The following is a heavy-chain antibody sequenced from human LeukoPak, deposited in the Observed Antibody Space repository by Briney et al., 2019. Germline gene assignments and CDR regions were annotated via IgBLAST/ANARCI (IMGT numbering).Heavy chain of an antibody. Sequence: PSETLSLTSTVSGGSISTYSWTWVRQSPGKGLEWIGSVVTTTTNYSPALRSRVAISVHTSKNQFSLRLESVTTADTAVYYCARDTTVASGMQFWGQGALVTVSS. J-gene: IGHJ4*02. CDR3: ARDTTVASGMQF. V-gene: IGHV4-4*07. CDR1: GGSISTYS. CDR2: VVTTTT. D-gene: IGHD6-19*01.